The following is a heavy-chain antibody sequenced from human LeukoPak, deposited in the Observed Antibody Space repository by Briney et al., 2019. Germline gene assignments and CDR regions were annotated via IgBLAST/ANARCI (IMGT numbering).Heavy chain of an antibody. CDR2: ISGDATTT. CDR3: AKEVYGDHPHYSDY. CDR1: GFAFSSFA. D-gene: IGHD4-17*01. V-gene: IGHV3-23*01. J-gene: IGHJ4*02. Sequence: PGGSLRLSCAASGFAFSSFAMNWVRQAPGKGLQWVSAISGDATTTYYPDSLTGRFTISRDNSRNTLYLQMNSLRADDTAVYYCAKEVYGDHPHYSDYWGQGTLVIVSS.